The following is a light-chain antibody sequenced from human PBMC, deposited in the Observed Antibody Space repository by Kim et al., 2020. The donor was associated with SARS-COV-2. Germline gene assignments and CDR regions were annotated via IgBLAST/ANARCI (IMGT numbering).Light chain of an antibody. V-gene: IGKV3-15*01. J-gene: IGKJ1*01. CDR3: HQYNNWPGT. CDR2: GAS. CDR1: QSVSSN. Sequence: VSPGERATLSCRASQSVSSNLAWYQQKPGQAPRLLIYGASTRATGIPARFSGSGSGTEFTLTISSLQSEDFAVYYCHQYNNWPGTFGQGTKVDIK.